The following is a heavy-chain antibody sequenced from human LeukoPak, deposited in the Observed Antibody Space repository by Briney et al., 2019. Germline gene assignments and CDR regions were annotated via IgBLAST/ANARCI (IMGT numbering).Heavy chain of an antibody. D-gene: IGHD3-9*01. J-gene: IGHJ4*02. CDR3: ARAGGRTGYSLDFDY. CDR1: RGSSRGYY. V-gene: IGHV4-34*01. Sequence: SETLSLTCAVYRGSSRGYYWSWIRQFPGKGLEWIGEINDSENTNYNPSLKSRVTISVDTPKNQFSLRLSSVTAADTAVYYCARAGGRTGYSLDFDYWGQGTLVTVSS. CDR2: INDSENT.